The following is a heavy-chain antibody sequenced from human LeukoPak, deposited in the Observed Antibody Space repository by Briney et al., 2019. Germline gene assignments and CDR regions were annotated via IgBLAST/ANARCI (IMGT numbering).Heavy chain of an antibody. Sequence: ASVKVSCKASGYTFTSYDINWVRQATGQGLEWMGWMNPNSGNTGYAQKFQGRVTMTRNTFISTAYMELSSLRSEDTAVYYCARGVITGTTFDPWGQGTLVTVSS. J-gene: IGHJ5*01. CDR1: GYTFTSYD. D-gene: IGHD1-20*01. V-gene: IGHV1-8*01. CDR2: MNPNSGNT. CDR3: ARGVITGTTFDP.